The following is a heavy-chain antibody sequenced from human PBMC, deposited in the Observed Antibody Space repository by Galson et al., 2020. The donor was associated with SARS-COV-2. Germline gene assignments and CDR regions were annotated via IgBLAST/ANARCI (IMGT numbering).Heavy chain of an antibody. J-gene: IGHJ6*02. CDR3: ARDHPVTTAPSGYYYGMDV. CDR1: GFTFSSYW. D-gene: IGHD4-4*01. CDR2: NNSDGSST. Sequence: GSLRLSCAASGFTFSSYWMHWVRQAPGKGLVWVSRNNSDGSSTSYADSVKGRFTISRDNAKNTLYLQMNSLRAEDTAVYYCARDHPVTTAPSGYYYGMDVWGQGTTVTVSS. V-gene: IGHV3-74*01.